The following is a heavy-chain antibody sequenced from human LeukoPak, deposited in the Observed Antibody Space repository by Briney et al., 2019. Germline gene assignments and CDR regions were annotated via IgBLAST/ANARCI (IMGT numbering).Heavy chain of an antibody. CDR1: GFPFTDYV. J-gene: IGHJ4*02. CDR2: TSADESIK. CDR3: ARDPFLGGPDLDY. Sequence: PGGSLRLSCTVSGFPFTDYVIHWVRQAPGKGLEWVAVTSADESIKSYSDSVRGRFTISRDNFKNILYLQMDSLGLEDTAVYFCARDPFLGGPDLDYWGRGTLVTVSS. D-gene: IGHD1-26*01. V-gene: IGHV3-30*03.